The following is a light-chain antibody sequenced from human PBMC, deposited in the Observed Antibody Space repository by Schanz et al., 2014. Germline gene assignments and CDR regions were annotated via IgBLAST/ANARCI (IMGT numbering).Light chain of an antibody. CDR1: SSDVGSYDL. V-gene: IGLV2-14*02. J-gene: IGLJ1*01. CDR3: SSYTPSSTTLYV. Sequence: QSSLTQPASVPGSPGQSITISCTGTSSDVGSYDLVSWYQHHPGKAPKLMIFDVSHRPSGVSNRFSGSKSGNTASLTISGLQAEDEADYYCSSYTPSSTTLYVFGTGTKLTVL. CDR2: DVS.